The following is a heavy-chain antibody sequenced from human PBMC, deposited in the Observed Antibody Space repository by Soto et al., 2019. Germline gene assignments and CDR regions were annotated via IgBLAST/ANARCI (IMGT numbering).Heavy chain of an antibody. D-gene: IGHD3-9*01. CDR1: GFTFSSYA. Sequence: GGSLRLSCAASGFTFSSYALHWVRQAPGKGLEWVAVISYDGSNKYYADSVKGRFTISRDNSKNTLYLQMNSLRAEDTAVYYCARTGNYDFLNGLSPRWGRETVFTV. V-gene: IGHV3-30-3*01. J-gene: IGHJ4*02. CDR3: ARTGNYDFLNGLSPR. CDR2: ISYDGSNK.